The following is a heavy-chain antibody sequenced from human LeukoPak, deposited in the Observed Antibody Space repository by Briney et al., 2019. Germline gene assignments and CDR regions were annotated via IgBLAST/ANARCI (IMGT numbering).Heavy chain of an antibody. CDR2: INHSGST. Sequence: PSETLSLTCTVSGGSISSYYWSWIRQPPGKGLEWIGEINHSGSTNYNPSLKSRVTISVDTSKNQFSLKLSSVTAADTAVYYCARHMRGYCSSTSCPIRRSYFDYWGQGTLVTVSS. CDR3: ARHMRGYCSSTSCPIRRSYFDY. J-gene: IGHJ4*02. V-gene: IGHV4-34*01. CDR1: GGSISSYY. D-gene: IGHD2-2*01.